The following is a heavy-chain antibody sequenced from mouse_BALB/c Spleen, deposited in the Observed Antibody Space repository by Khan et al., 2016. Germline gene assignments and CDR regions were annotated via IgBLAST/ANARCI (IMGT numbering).Heavy chain of an antibody. CDR1: GYTFSSYW. V-gene: IGHV1-9*01. CDR3: ARSGYRSLNY. CDR2: ILPGSGST. D-gene: IGHD2-14*01. Sequence: QVQLQQSGAELMKPGASVKISCKATGYTFSSYWIEWVKQRPGHGLEWIGEILPGSGSTHYNDKFKGKATFTADTSSNTAYMQLSSLTSEDSAVYYCARSGYRSLNYWGQGTTLTVSS. J-gene: IGHJ2*01.